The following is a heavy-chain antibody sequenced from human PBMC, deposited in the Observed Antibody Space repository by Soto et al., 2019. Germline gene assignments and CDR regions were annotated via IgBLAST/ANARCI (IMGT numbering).Heavy chain of an antibody. CDR2: VYSTGTT. CDR1: GDSVSSSDFY. D-gene: IGHD6-6*01. V-gene: IGHV4-61*08. CDR3: ARVSKLVAPKDGKRAYFFAMDV. Sequence: QVLLRESGPGLVKPSETLALTCAVSGDSVSSSDFYWTWIRQPPGKPLDWIGYVYSTGTTSYSPSLKSRVDISVDTSENQFSLKLRSVTAADAAVYFCARVSKLVAPKDGKRAYFFAMDVWGHGTTVTVS. J-gene: IGHJ6*02.